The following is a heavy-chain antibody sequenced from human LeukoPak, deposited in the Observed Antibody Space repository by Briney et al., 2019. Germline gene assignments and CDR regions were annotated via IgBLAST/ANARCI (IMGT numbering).Heavy chain of an antibody. J-gene: IGHJ3*02. CDR2: IESKTDGGTT. Sequence: GGSLRLPCAASGFSFSDAWMSWVRQIPGKGLEWVGRIESKTDGGTTDYAAPVKGRFTISRDDSTNTLYLQMNSLKSEDTAVYYCARGGGYYGYAFDIWGQGTMVTVSS. CDR1: GFSFSDAW. V-gene: IGHV3-15*04. D-gene: IGHD3-10*01. CDR3: ARGGGYYGYAFDI.